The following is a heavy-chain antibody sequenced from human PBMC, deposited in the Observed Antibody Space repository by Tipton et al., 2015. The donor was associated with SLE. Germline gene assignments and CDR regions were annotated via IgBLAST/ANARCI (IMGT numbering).Heavy chain of an antibody. CDR2: IYYSGST. V-gene: IGHV4-59*08. Sequence: TLSLTCTVSGGSISSYYWSWIRQPPGKGLEWIGYIYYSGSTNYNPSLKSRVTISVDTSKNQFSLKLSSVTAADTAVYDCARRLTRYSGYDYFDYWGQGTLVTVSS. CDR3: ARRLTRYSGYDYFDY. CDR1: GGSISSYY. D-gene: IGHD5-12*01. J-gene: IGHJ4*02.